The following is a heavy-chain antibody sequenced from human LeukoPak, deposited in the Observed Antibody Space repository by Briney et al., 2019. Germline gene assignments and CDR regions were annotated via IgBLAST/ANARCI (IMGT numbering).Heavy chain of an antibody. D-gene: IGHD2-15*01. V-gene: IGHV1-2*02. CDR2: INPNTGAT. Sequence: ASVKVSCKASGYTFTGYYMFWVRQAPGQGLEWMGWINPNTGATKYAQNFQGRVTLTRDTSIRTTFMELSSLRSDDTAFYYCARDERFCNGDNHYPDLGYWDQGTLVTVSS. CDR3: ARDERFCNGDNHYPDLGY. CDR1: GYTFTGYY. J-gene: IGHJ4*02.